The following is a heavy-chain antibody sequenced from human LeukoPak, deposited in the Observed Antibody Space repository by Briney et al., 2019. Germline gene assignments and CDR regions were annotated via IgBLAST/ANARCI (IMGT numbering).Heavy chain of an antibody. D-gene: IGHD3-10*01. CDR3: ARSLVDYGSGIYRSFDY. J-gene: IGHJ4*02. CDR1: GGTFSSYA. V-gene: IGHV1-69*01. CDR2: IIPIFGTA. Sequence: SVKVSCKASGGTFSSYAISWVRQAPGQGLEWMGGIIPIFGTANYAQKFQGRVTITADESTSTAYMELSSLRSEDTAVYYCARSLVDYGSGIYRSFDYWGQGTLVTVSS.